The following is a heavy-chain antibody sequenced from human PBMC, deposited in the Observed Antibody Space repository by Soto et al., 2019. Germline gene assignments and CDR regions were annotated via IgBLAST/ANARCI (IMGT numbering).Heavy chain of an antibody. V-gene: IGHV5-10-1*01. J-gene: IGHJ6*02. Sequence: PGESLKISCKGSGYSFTSYWISWVRQMPGKGLEWMGRIDPSDSYTNYSPSFQGHVTISADKSISTAYLQWSSLKASDTAMYYCAIPLHYDFWSGYDYYYGMDVWGQGTTVTVSS. CDR2: IDPSDSYT. CDR3: AIPLHYDFWSGYDYYYGMDV. D-gene: IGHD3-3*01. CDR1: GYSFTSYW.